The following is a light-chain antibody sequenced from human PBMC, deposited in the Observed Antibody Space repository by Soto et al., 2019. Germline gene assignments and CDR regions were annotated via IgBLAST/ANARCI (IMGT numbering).Light chain of an antibody. CDR3: QQRTDRPPWT. CDR2: DAS. Sequence: EIVLTQSPATLSSSPGERATLSCRASQSIGLAIAWYQHKPGQAPRLLIFDASQRATGIPARFRGSGSGTDFTLSISSLEPEDFAVYYCQQRTDRPPWTFGQGTKVDI. J-gene: IGKJ1*01. V-gene: IGKV3-11*01. CDR1: QSIGLA.